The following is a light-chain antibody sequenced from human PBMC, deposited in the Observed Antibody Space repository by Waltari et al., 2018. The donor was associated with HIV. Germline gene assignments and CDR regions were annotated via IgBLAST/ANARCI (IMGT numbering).Light chain of an antibody. CDR2: GAS. CDR3: QQGFTSPAT. J-gene: IGKJ2*01. CDR1: QQIGRY. Sequence: DIQLTESTLNLSASMGDRVSITCRASQQIGRYLNWYLHKPGTPPKLLIFGASTLQGGVPSRFSGGGSGTDFFLSIDSLQPEDFAIYYCQQGFTSPATFGQGTKVELK. V-gene: IGKV1-39*01.